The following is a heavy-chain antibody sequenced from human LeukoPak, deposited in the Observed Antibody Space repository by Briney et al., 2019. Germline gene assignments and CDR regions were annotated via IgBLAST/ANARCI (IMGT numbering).Heavy chain of an antibody. CDR3: ARDTFSDFWSGYYMQYYYMDV. J-gene: IGHJ6*03. D-gene: IGHD3-3*01. V-gene: IGHV3-30*02. CDR1: GFTFSSYG. CDR2: IRYDGSNK. Sequence: PGGSLRLSCAASGFTFSSYGMHWVRQAPGKGLEWVAFIRYDGSNKYYADSVKGRFTISRDNSKNTLYLQMNSLRAEDTAVYYCARDTFSDFWSGYYMQYYYMDVWGKGTTVTVSS.